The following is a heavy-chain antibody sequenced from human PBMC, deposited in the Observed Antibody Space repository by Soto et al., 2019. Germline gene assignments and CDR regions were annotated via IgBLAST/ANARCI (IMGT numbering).Heavy chain of an antibody. V-gene: IGHV3-33*01. J-gene: IGHJ4*02. Sequence: QVQLVESGGGVVQPGRSLRLSCAASGFTFSSYGMHWVRQAPGKGLEWVAVIWYDGSNKYYADSVKGRFTISRDNSKNTLYLQMNSLRAEDTAVYYCARDCSGGSCYSFDHWGQGTLVTVSS. CDR2: IWYDGSNK. CDR1: GFTFSSYG. D-gene: IGHD2-15*01. CDR3: ARDCSGGSCYSFDH.